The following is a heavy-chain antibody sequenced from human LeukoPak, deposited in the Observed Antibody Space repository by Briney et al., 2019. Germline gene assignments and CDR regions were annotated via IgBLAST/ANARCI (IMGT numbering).Heavy chain of an antibody. CDR3: ARVSWGSGSYYNDY. D-gene: IGHD3-10*01. V-gene: IGHV4-61*02. Sequence: SQTLSLTCTVSGGSISSGSYYWSWIRQPAGKGLEWIGRIYTSGSTNYNPSLKSRVTISVDTSKNQFSLKLSSVTAADKAVYYCARVSWGSGSYYNDYWGQGTLVTVSS. CDR2: IYTSGST. CDR1: GGSISSGSYY. J-gene: IGHJ4*02.